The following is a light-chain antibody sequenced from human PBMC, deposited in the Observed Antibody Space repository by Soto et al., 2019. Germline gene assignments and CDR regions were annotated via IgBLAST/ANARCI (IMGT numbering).Light chain of an antibody. CDR1: SSDVGGYNY. Sequence: QSALTQPPSASGSPGQSVTISCTGTSSDVGGYNYVSWYQQHPGKAPKLMIYEVNKRPSGVPDRFSGSKSGNTASLTVSGLQAEDEADYYCSSYAGSNHVLFGGGTKLTVL. CDR3: SSYAGSNHVL. V-gene: IGLV2-8*01. J-gene: IGLJ2*01. CDR2: EVN.